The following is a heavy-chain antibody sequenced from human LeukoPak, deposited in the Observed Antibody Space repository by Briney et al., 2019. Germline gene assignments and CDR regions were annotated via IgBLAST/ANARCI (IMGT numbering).Heavy chain of an antibody. CDR3: ARAGGFFSPFGY. J-gene: IGHJ4*02. CDR1: GGSFSGYY. Sequence: PSETLSLTCAVYGGSFSGYYWSWIRQPPGKGLEWIGEINHSGSTNYNPSLKSRVTISVDTSKNQFSLKLSSVTAADTAVYYCARAGGFFSPFGYWGQGTLVTVSS. D-gene: IGHD3-3*01. V-gene: IGHV4-34*09. CDR2: INHSGST.